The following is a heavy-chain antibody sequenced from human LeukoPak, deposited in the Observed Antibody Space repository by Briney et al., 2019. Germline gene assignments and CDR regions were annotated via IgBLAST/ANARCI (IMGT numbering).Heavy chain of an antibody. CDR3: ARDFVLYPGERSGLLRDYYDY. J-gene: IGHJ4*02. CDR2: INPNTGGT. V-gene: IGHV1-2*02. D-gene: IGHD3-22*01. Sequence: ASVKVSCKASGYTFTGHYMHWVRQAPGEGLEYMGWINPNTGGTNYAQRFQGRVTMTRDTSISTAYMELSRLISDDTAVYYCARDFVLYPGERSGLLRDYYDYWGQGTLVTVSS. CDR1: GYTFTGHY.